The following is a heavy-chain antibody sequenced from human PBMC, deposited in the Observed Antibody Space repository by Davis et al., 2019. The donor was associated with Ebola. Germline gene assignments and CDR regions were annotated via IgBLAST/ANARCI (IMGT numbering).Heavy chain of an antibody. CDR1: GGSISSSSYY. Sequence: MPSETLSLTCTVSGGSISSSSYYWGWIRQPPGKGLEWIGSIYYSGSTNYNPSLKSRVTISVNTSKNQFSLKLSSVTAADTAVYYCARGAYYDILTGYYLRYYYGMDVWGKGTTVTVSS. CDR3: ARGAYYDILTGYYLRYYYGMDV. CDR2: IYYSGST. V-gene: IGHV4-39*07. D-gene: IGHD3-9*01. J-gene: IGHJ6*04.